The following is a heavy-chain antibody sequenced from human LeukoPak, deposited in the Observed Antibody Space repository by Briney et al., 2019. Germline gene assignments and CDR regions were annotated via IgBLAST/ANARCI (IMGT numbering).Heavy chain of an antibody. CDR3: ARDAEGFSTGWSRGGFDY. CDR2: MWYDGTNN. V-gene: IGHV3-33*01. J-gene: IGHJ4*02. D-gene: IGHD6-19*01. CDR1: GFTLTNYG. Sequence: PGGSLRLSCEASGFTLTNYGMHWVRQAPGKGLQWVAVMWYDGTNNYYVDSVRGRFTISRDNSKNTLYLQMNTLRAEDTAVYYCARDAEGFSTGWSRGGFDYWGQGILVTVSS.